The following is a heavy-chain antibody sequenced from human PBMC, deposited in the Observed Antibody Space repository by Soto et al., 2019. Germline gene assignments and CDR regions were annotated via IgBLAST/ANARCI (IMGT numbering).Heavy chain of an antibody. J-gene: IGHJ6*02. V-gene: IGHV3-23*01. D-gene: IGHD3-22*01. Sequence: GGSLRLSCAASGFTFSSYAMSWVRQAPGNGLEWVSAISGSGGSTYDADSVKGRFTISRDNSKNTLYLQMNSLRTEDTAVYYCVGAYDSSGYLYYYGMDVWGQGTTVTVSS. CDR1: GFTFSSYA. CDR3: VGAYDSSGYLYYYGMDV. CDR2: ISGSGGST.